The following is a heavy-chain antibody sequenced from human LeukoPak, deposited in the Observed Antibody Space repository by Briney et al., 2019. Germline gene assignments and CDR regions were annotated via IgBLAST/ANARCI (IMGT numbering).Heavy chain of an antibody. CDR1: GGTLSSYY. J-gene: IGHJ4*02. CDR2: IYTSGST. CDR3: ATDEAFED. Sequence: SETLSLTCAVSGGTLSSYYRSWIRQPAGKGLEWIGRIYTSGSTNYNPSLKSRVTMSVDTSKHQFSPKLSSVTAADAGVYYCATDEAFEDWGQGTLVTVSS. V-gene: IGHV4-4*07.